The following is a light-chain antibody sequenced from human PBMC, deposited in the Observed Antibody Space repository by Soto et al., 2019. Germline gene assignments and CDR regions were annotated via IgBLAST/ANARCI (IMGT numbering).Light chain of an antibody. V-gene: IGKV3-20*01. CDR2: GAS. J-gene: IGKJ3*01. Sequence: EIVLTQSPGTLSLSPGARATLSCRASQSVGGNYLAWYQQKPGQAPRLLIYGASNRATGIPDRFSASGSGTDFTLTISRLKPEDFAVYYCQQHGSSPFTFGPGTKVDI. CDR3: QQHGSSPFT. CDR1: QSVGGNY.